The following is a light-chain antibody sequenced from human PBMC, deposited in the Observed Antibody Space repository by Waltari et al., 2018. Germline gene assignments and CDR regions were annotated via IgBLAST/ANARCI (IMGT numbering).Light chain of an antibody. V-gene: IGLV2-14*03. CDR1: SSDVGGYTY. J-gene: IGLJ2*01. CDR3: SSYTSSSTLVV. CDR2: DVR. Sequence: QSALTQPASVSGSPGQSITISCTGTSSDVGGYTYVSWYQQHPGKAPKLMIYDVRNRPSGVSNRFSGSKSGNTAVLTISGLQAEDEADYYCSSYTSSSTLVVFGGGTKLTVL.